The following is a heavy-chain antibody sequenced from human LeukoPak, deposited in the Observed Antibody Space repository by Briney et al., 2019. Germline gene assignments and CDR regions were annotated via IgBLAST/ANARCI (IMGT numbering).Heavy chain of an antibody. CDR1: GYTFTSNY. V-gene: IGHV1-46*01. CDR2: IYPRDGST. Sequence: ASVKVSCKASGYTFTSNYIHWVRQAPGQGLEWMGMIYPRDGSTSYAQKFQGRVTVTRDTSTSTVHMEPSGLRSEDTAVYYCARDQEGFDYWGQGTLVTVSS. J-gene: IGHJ4*02. CDR3: ARDQEGFDY.